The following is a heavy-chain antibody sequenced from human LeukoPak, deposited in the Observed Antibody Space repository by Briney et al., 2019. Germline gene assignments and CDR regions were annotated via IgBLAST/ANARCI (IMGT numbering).Heavy chain of an antibody. CDR1: GFIFSTYD. Sequence: GGSLRLSCATSGFIFSTYDMNWVRQAPGKGLEWVSFITSRGDIIRYADSVKGRFTISRDNAKNSLFLQMNSLRAEDAGIYYCVRDAPGVVTNDYWGQGTLVTVSS. CDR3: VRDAPGVVTNDY. CDR2: ITSRGDII. J-gene: IGHJ4*02. V-gene: IGHV3-48*03. D-gene: IGHD3-22*01.